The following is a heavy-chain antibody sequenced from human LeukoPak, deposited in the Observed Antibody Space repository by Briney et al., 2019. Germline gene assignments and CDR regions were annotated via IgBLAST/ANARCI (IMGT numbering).Heavy chain of an antibody. CDR2: VSTGSNYI. V-gene: IGHV3-21*01. D-gene: IGHD3-16*02. CDR3: ARASVTFGGVIVPWYFDY. Sequence: GGSLRLSCTASGFTFSSYSLNWVRQAPGKGLEWVSSVSTGSNYIYYADSVKGRFTISRDNDKNSLYLQMNSLRVEDTAVYYCARASVTFGGVIVPWYFDYWGQGTLVTVSS. J-gene: IGHJ4*02. CDR1: GFTFSSYS.